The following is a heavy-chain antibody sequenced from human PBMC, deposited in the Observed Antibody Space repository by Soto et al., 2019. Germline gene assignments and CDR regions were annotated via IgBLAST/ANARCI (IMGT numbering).Heavy chain of an antibody. D-gene: IGHD1-7*01. V-gene: IGHV1-69*02. Sequence: GASVKVSCTASGGTFLSYTISWMRQAPGQGLAWMGRIIPILDITNYAQKFQGRVTMTRNTSISTAYMELSSLRSEDTAVYYCARYNWNYGDFSYYYYGMDVWGQGTTVTVSS. CDR2: IIPILDIT. CDR3: ARYNWNYGDFSYYYYGMDV. CDR1: GGTFLSYT. J-gene: IGHJ6*02.